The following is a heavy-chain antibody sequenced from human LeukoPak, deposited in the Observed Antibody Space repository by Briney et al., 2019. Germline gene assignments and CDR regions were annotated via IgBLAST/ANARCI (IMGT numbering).Heavy chain of an antibody. Sequence: PSETLSLTCTVPGGSISSYYWSWIRQPPGKGLEWIGYIYYSGSTNYNPSLKSRVTISVDTSKNQFSLKLSSVTAADTAVYYCAREGYYDSSGYPTFDYWGQETLVTVSS. J-gene: IGHJ4*02. CDR3: AREGYYDSSGYPTFDY. CDR1: GGSISSYY. CDR2: IYYSGST. D-gene: IGHD3-22*01. V-gene: IGHV4-59*01.